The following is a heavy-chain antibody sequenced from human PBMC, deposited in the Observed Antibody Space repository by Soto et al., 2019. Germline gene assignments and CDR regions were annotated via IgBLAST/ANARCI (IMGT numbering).Heavy chain of an antibody. J-gene: IGHJ5*02. V-gene: IGHV3-30-3*01. CDR1: GFTFSSYA. CDR3: ARDRGGYCSGGSCSPYNWFDP. D-gene: IGHD2-15*01. CDR2: ISYDGSNK. Sequence: QVQLVESGGGVVQPGRSLRLSCAASGFTFSSYAMHWVRQAPGKGLEWVAVISYDGSNKYYADSVKGRFTISRDNSKNTLYLQMNSLRAEDTAVYYCARDRGGYCSGGSCSPYNWFDPWGQGTLVTVSS.